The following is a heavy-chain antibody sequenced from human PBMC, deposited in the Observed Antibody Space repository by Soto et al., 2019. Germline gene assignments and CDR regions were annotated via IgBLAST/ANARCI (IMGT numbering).Heavy chain of an antibody. CDR1: GGSITTTGYY. J-gene: IGHJ3*01. V-gene: IGHV4-31*03. Sequence: SETLSLTCTVSGGSITTTGYYWNWIRQHPGKGLEWIGYIHHSGNTYYNPSLQSRVVMSVDTSKSQFSLMLSSVTAADTAVFYCARSYIWGTYAFDVWGRGTLVT. CDR2: IHHSGNT. D-gene: IGHD3-16*01. CDR3: ARSYIWGTYAFDV.